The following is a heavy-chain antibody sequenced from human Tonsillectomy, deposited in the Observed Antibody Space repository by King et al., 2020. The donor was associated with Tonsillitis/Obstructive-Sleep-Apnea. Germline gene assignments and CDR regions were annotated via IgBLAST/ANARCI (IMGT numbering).Heavy chain of an antibody. D-gene: IGHD4-17*01. CDR3: ARDLGVDNDYGDYGPSTYYFYYMDV. CDR2: IIPIFGTA. J-gene: IGHJ6*03. V-gene: IGHV1-69*12. CDR1: GGTFSSYA. Sequence: QLVQSGAEVKKPGSSVKVSCKASGGTFSSYAISWVRQAPGQGLEWMGGIIPIFGTANYAQKFQGRVTITADESTSTAYMELSSLRSEDTAGYYCARDLGVDNDYGDYGPSTYYFYYMDVWGKGTTVTVSS.